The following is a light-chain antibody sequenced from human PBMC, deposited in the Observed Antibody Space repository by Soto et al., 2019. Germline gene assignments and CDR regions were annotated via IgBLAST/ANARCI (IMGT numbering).Light chain of an antibody. CDR2: AAS. CDR3: QQANSFPFLT. V-gene: IGKV1-12*02. Sequence: DIQMTQSPSSVSASVEDRVTSTCRASQRISSWLAWYQQKPGKAPKLLIYAASSLQSGVPSRFNGSGSGTDFTLTISSLQPEDFATYYCQQANSFPFLTFGGGTKVEIK. J-gene: IGKJ4*01. CDR1: QRISSW.